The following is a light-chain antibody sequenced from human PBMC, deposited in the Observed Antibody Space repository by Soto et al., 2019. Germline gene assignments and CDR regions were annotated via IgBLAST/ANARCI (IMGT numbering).Light chain of an antibody. Sequence: QSVLTQPASVSGSPGQSITISCTGTSNDIGNSNLVSWYQQHPDRAPKVIISEVTNRPSGVPNRFSGSKSGNTASLTISGLQAEDEADYYCSSYTSVSTWLFGGGTKLTVL. V-gene: IGLV2-14*02. CDR1: SNDIGNSNL. J-gene: IGLJ2*01. CDR2: EVT. CDR3: SSYTSVSTWL.